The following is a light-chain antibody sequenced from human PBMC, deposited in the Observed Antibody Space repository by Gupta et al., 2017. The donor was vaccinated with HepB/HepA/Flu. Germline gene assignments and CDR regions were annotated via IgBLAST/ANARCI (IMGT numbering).Light chain of an antibody. CDR1: SSNIGGST. CDR3: ASADASPNCVV. J-gene: IGLJ2*01. V-gene: IGLV1-44*01. CDR2: TNN. Sequence: QSVLTQPSSASGTPGQRVTISCSGSSSNIGGSTLSWSRQFPGTAPKLLIYTNNQRPSAVPARFSGSKSATSASLATIGLQAEDEADYYCASADASPNCVVFGGGTKLTVL.